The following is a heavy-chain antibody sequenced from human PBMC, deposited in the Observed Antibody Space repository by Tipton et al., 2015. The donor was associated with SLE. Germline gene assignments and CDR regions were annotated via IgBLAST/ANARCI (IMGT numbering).Heavy chain of an antibody. Sequence: SLRLSCVGSGFPISYFWLFWVRQAPGKGLEVVANIKEGGSQRYYVDSAKGRFTFSRDNAKNTVYLQMDSLRAEDTAVYYCARDLTGGKDSWGQGTLLTVAS. CDR2: IKEGGSQR. CDR1: GFPISYFW. V-gene: IGHV3-7*01. CDR3: ARDLTGGKDS. J-gene: IGHJ5*02. D-gene: IGHD3-16*01.